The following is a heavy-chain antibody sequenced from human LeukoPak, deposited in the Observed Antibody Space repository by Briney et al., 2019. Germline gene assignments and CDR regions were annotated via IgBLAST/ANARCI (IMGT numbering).Heavy chain of an antibody. CDR1: GYTFTSYD. CDR3: ARTATPRYYDSSGYPCY. Sequence: ASVKVSCKASGYTFTSYDINWVRQAPGQGREWMGRTNPNSGGTNYAQKFQGRVTMTRDTSISTAYMELSRLRSDDAAVYYCARTATPRYYDSSGYPCYWGQGTLVTVSS. J-gene: IGHJ4*02. V-gene: IGHV1-2*06. D-gene: IGHD3-22*01. CDR2: TNPNSGGT.